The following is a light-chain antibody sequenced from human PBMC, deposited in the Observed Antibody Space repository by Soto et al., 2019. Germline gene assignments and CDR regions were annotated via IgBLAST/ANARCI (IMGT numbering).Light chain of an antibody. V-gene: IGLV2-14*01. Sequence: QSVLTQPASVSGSPGQSITISCTGTSSDVGGYNYVSWYQQHPGKAPKLIIYDVSNRPSWVSNRFSGSKSGNTASLTISGLQAEDEADYYCSSYTGSSTLEGVFGTGTQLTVL. CDR1: SSDVGGYNY. J-gene: IGLJ1*01. CDR2: DVS. CDR3: SSYTGSSTLEGV.